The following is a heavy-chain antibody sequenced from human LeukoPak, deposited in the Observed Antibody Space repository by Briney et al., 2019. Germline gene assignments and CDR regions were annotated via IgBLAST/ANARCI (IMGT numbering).Heavy chain of an antibody. CDR2: INSDGSST. Sequence: GGSLRLSCAPSGFTFSSYWMHWVCQAPGKGLVWVSRINSDGSSTSYADSVKGRFTISRDNAQNTPYLQMNSLRAEDTAVYYCARLGSWYRRDDYWGQGTLVTVSS. D-gene: IGHD6-13*01. V-gene: IGHV3-74*01. CDR3: ARLGSWYRRDDY. CDR1: GFTFSSYW. J-gene: IGHJ4*02.